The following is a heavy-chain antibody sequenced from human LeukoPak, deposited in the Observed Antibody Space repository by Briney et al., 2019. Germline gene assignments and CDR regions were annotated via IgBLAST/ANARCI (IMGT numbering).Heavy chain of an antibody. J-gene: IGHJ4*02. D-gene: IGHD7-27*01. Sequence: GGPLRLSCAASGFTFSNYWMTWVRQAPGTGLEWVANIKEDGSEKYYVDSVKGRFTISRDNAKNSLYLQMNSLRAEDTALYYCARGGPTGALDYWGQGTLVTVSS. CDR1: GFTFSNYW. V-gene: IGHV3-7*01. CDR2: IKEDGSEK. CDR3: ARGGPTGALDY.